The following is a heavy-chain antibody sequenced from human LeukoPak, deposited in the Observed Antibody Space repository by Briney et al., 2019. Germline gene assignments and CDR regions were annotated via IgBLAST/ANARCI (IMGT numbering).Heavy chain of an antibody. CDR3: ARPGQLGSLYYGLDV. Sequence: SETLCLTCAVYGGSFSGYQWSWNRQPPGKGLEWIGEINHSGSTNHNPSLKSRLTISVYTSKNQFSLKLSSVTAADTAVYYCARPGQLGSLYYGLDVWGQGTTVTVS. CDR2: INHSGST. V-gene: IGHV4-34*01. J-gene: IGHJ6*02. CDR1: GGSFSGYQ. D-gene: IGHD3-10*01.